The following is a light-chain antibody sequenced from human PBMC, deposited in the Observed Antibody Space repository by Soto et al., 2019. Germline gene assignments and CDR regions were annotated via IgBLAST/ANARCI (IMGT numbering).Light chain of an antibody. CDR3: QQYGSSLTWT. CDR2: GAS. CDR1: QNVSSN. Sequence: EVVLTQSPGTLSLSPWERATLSCRASQNVSSNVAWYQQKPGQAPRLLIYGASSRATSIPDRFSGSGSGTDFTLTISRLEPEDFAVYYCQQYGSSLTWTFGQGTKVDIK. J-gene: IGKJ1*01. V-gene: IGKV3-20*01.